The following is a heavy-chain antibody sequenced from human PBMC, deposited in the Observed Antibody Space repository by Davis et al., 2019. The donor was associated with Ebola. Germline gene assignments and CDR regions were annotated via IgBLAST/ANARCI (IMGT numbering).Heavy chain of an antibody. V-gene: IGHV3-66*01. J-gene: IGHJ6*02. D-gene: IGHD3-22*01. CDR1: GFTVSSNY. CDR3: ARADDSSGYHSLFYYYYGMDV. Sequence: GGSLRLSCAASGFTVSSNYMSWVRQAPGKGLEWVSVIYSGGSTYYADSVKGRFTISRDNSKNPLYLQMNSLRAEDTAVYYCARADDSSGYHSLFYYYYGMDVWGQGTTVTVSS. CDR2: IYSGGST.